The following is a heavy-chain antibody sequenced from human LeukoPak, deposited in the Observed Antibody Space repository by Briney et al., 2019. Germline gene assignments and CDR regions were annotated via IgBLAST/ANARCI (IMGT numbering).Heavy chain of an antibody. J-gene: IGHJ2*01. V-gene: IGHV3-48*03. CDR1: GFTFSSYE. Sequence: GGSLRLSCAASGFTFSSYEMNWVRQAPGKGLEGVSYISSSGSTIYYADSVKGRFTISRDNAKNSLYLQMNSLRAEDTAVYYCARDCRSGYYSLGRYFDLWGRGTLVTVSS. CDR3: ARDCRSGYYSLGRYFDL. D-gene: IGHD3-22*01. CDR2: ISSSGSTI.